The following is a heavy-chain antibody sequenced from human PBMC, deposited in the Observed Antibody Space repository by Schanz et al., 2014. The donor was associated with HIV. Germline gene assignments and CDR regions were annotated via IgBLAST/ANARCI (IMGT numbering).Heavy chain of an antibody. CDR3: VRSGHLRSDPFDY. Sequence: QVQLVESGGGVVQPGRSLRLSCAASGFTFSSYGMHWVRQAPGKGLEWVAVISYDGSNKYYADSVKGRFTVSRDNSKNTLYLQMNSLRAEDTAVYYCVRSGHLRSDPFDYWGQGALVSVSS. CDR2: ISYDGSNK. CDR1: GFTFSSYG. J-gene: IGHJ4*02. V-gene: IGHV3-30*03. D-gene: IGHD3-16*01.